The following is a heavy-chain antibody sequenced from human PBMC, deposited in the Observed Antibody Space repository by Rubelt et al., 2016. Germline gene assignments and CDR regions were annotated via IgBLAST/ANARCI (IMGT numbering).Heavy chain of an antibody. CDR3: ARDRQWALDD. V-gene: IGHV3-48*02. J-gene: IGHJ4*02. Sequence: EVQLVESGGDLVRPGGSLRLSCAASGYTFSDYSMNWVRQAPGKGLEWVSYIRVNDGVTYYADSVKGRFAISTDKAKNSLYRRMESRKDEDTDVYYCARDRQWALDDWGQGTRVTVSS. D-gene: IGHD1-26*01. CDR1: GYTFSDYS. CDR2: IRVNDGVT.